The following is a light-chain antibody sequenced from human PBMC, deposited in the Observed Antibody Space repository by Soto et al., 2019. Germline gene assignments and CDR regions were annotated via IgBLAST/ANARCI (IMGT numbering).Light chain of an antibody. CDR1: NSDVGGYNY. V-gene: IGLV2-14*01. Sequence: QSSLTQPASVSGSPGQSITISCTGTNSDVGGYNYVSWYRQHPGKAPKLMIYEVRNRPSGVSNRFSGSKSGNTASLTISGLQAEDEADYYCSSYTRSSTLIFGIGTKVTVL. J-gene: IGLJ1*01. CDR3: SSYTRSSTLI. CDR2: EVR.